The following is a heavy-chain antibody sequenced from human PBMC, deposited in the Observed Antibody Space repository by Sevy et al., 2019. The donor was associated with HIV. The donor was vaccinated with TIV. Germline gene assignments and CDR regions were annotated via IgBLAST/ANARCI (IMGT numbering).Heavy chain of an antibody. CDR1: GFTFSNYD. V-gene: IGHV3-21*01. Sequence: GGSLRLSCAASGFTFSNYDMNWVRQAPGKGLEWVSYISSGSSYIYYADSLKGRVTISRDNANNSLFLQMNSLRAEDTAVYYCARAFDYSDTGGLYYWGQGALVTVSS. CDR2: ISSGSSYI. J-gene: IGHJ4*02. CDR3: ARAFDYSDTGGLYY. D-gene: IGHD2-8*02.